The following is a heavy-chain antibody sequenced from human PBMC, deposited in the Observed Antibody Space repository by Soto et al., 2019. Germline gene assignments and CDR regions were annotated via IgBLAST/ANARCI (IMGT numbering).Heavy chain of an antibody. J-gene: IGHJ4*02. CDR3: ATSYDSLGDYQFDY. CDR2: ISHDGSNK. CDR1: GFTFRSYA. Sequence: QVQLVESGGGVVQPGRSLRLSCAASGFTFRSYAVLWVRQAPGKGLEWVAIISHDGSNKYYADSVKGRFTISRDNSKSTLYLQRNRLRPEDTAVYYCATSYDSLGDYQFDYWGQGTLVTVSS. D-gene: IGHD3-22*01. V-gene: IGHV3-30-3*01.